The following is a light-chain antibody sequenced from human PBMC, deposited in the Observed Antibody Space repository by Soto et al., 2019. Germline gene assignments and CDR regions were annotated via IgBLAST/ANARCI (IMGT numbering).Light chain of an antibody. J-gene: IGLJ2*01. CDR3: QTWVTGTVV. CDR1: SGHNTYA. V-gene: IGLV4-69*01. CDR2: LNSDGSD. Sequence: QPVLTQSPSASASLGASVKLACTLTSGHNTYAIAWHQKQPEKGPRYLMRLNSDGSDFRGDGIPDRFSGSSSGAERFLTNSSLQSDEEADYYCQTWVTGTVVFGGGTKLTVL.